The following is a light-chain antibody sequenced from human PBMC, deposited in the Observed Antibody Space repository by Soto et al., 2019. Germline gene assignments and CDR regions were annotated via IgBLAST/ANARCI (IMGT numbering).Light chain of an antibody. CDR3: TSYTSTSTPYV. V-gene: IGLV2-14*01. CDR2: DVY. CDR1: SSDVGRYTY. J-gene: IGLJ1*01. Sequence: QSALTQPASVSGSPGQSITISCAGTSSDVGRYTYVSWYQQHPGKAPKLLIYDVYNRPSGVSNRFSGSKSGNTASLTISGLQAEDEADYYCTSYTSTSTPYVFGGGTKVTV.